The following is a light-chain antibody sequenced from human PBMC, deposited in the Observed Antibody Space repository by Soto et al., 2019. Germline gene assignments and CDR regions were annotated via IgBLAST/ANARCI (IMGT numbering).Light chain of an antibody. J-gene: IGKJ1*01. Sequence: EIVLTQSPGTLSLSPGEGATLSCRASQSINSFLAWYQQRRGQAPRLLIHGASNRATGIPDRFSGSGSGPDFTLTISRLEPEDLAVYYCQQYGGSPRTFGQGTKVDIK. CDR3: QQYGGSPRT. CDR1: QSINSF. CDR2: GAS. V-gene: IGKV3-20*01.